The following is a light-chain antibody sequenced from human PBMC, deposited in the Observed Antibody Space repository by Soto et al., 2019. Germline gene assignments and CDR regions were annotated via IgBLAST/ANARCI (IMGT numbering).Light chain of an antibody. J-gene: IGLJ1*01. CDR1: SSDVGGYNY. CDR3: SSYAGSNTPYV. Sequence: QSALTQPPSASGSPGQSVTISCTGTSSDVGGYNYVSWYQHHPGNAPKLMIFEVNKRASGVPDRFSGSKSGNTASLTVSGLQAEDKADYYCSSYAGSNTPYVFGTGTKLTVL. V-gene: IGLV2-8*01. CDR2: EVN.